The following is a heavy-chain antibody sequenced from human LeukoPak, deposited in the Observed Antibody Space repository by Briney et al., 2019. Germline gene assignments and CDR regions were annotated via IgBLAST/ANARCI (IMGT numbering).Heavy chain of an antibody. Sequence: PSETLSLTCAVYGGSFSGYYWSWIRQPPGKGLEWIGEINHSGSTNYNPSLKSRVTITVDTSKNQFSLKLSCVTAADTAVYYCARLNGAWLRNWFDPWGQGTLVTVSS. J-gene: IGHJ5*02. V-gene: IGHV4-34*01. CDR2: INHSGST. CDR3: ARLNGAWLRNWFDP. CDR1: GGSFSGYY. D-gene: IGHD2-8*01.